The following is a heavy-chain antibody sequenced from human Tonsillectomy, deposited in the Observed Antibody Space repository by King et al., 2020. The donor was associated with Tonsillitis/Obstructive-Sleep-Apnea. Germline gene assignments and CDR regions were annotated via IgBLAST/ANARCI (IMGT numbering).Heavy chain of an antibody. Sequence: VQLVESGGGVVQPGRSLRLSCAASGFTFSSYGMYWVRRAPGKGLEWVAAISYSGSNTYYVDSVKGPFTISRDNSKNTLYLKMNSLRVEDTAVYYCAKVGLQYFDWPHLDSWGQGTLVTVSS. V-gene: IGHV3-30*18. D-gene: IGHD3-9*01. J-gene: IGHJ4*02. CDR2: ISYSGSNT. CDR3: AKVGLQYFDWPHLDS. CDR1: GFTFSSYG.